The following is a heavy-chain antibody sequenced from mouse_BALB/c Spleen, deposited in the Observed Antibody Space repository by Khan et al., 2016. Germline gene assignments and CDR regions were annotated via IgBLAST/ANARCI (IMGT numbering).Heavy chain of an antibody. J-gene: IGHJ4*01. V-gene: IGHV3-2*02. Sequence: EVQLQESGPGLVKPSQSLSLTCTVTGYSTTSDYSWNWIRQFPGNKLEWMGYISYSGSTRYYPSLKSRISITRVTSKNQFFLQVNSVTTEDTATYYCARTPTAYDTMEYWGQGTSVPVSS. CDR2: ISYSGST. D-gene: IGHD1-2*01. CDR3: ARTPTAYDTMEY. CDR1: GYSTTSDYS.